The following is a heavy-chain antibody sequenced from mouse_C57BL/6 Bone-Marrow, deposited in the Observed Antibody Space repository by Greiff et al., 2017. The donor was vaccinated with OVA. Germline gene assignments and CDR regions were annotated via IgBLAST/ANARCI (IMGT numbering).Heavy chain of an antibody. J-gene: IGHJ2*01. CDR1: GYTFTDYN. CDR2: INPNNGGT. D-gene: IGHD3-1*01. Sequence: VQLQQSGPVLVKPGASVKMSCKASGYTFTDYNMHWVKQRHGKSLEWIGYINPNNGGTSYNQKFKGKATLTVNKSSSTAYMELRSLASEDSAVYYCAKSGIPFDYWGQGTTLTVSA. V-gene: IGHV1-22*01. CDR3: AKSGIPFDY.